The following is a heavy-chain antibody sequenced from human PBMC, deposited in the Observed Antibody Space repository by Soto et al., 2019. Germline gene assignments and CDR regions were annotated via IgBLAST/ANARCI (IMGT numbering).Heavy chain of an antibody. J-gene: IGHJ2*01. CDR2: INHSGSS. CDR3: ARMAGPWYFDL. Sequence: SETLSLTCAVHGGSFSGFYWTWIRQPPRKGLEWIGEINHSGSSNYNPPLKSRVTMSLDTSRNQFSLSLNSVTAADTAVYYCARMAGPWYFDLWGRGTLVTVSS. CDR1: GGSFSGFY. V-gene: IGHV4-34*01.